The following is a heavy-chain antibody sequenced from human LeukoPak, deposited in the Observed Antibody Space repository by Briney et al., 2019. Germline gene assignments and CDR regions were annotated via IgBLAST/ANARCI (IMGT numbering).Heavy chain of an antibody. D-gene: IGHD3-10*01. CDR2: ISSSGSTI. J-gene: IGHJ4*02. CDR1: GFTFSSYE. V-gene: IGHV3-48*03. CDR3: ARRSMVRGVVYFDY. Sequence: GGSLRLSCAASGFTFSSYEMNWVRQAPGKGLEWVSYISSSGSTIYYADSVKGRFTISRDNAKNSLYLQMNSLRAEDTAVYYCARRSMVRGVVYFDYGGQGTLVTVSS.